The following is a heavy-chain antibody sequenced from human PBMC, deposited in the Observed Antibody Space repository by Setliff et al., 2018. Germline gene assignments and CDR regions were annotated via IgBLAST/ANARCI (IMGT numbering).Heavy chain of an antibody. CDR2: IYTSGST. D-gene: IGHD2-15*01. CDR3: ARGQRYCSGGSCYYHMDV. V-gene: IGHV4-4*07. CDR1: GGSISSYY. J-gene: IGHJ6*03. Sequence: SETLSLTCTVSGGSISSYYWSWIRQPAGKGLEWIGRIYTSGSTNYNPSLKSRVTMSVDTSKNQFSLKLSSVTAADTAVYYCARGQRYCSGGSCYYHMDVWGKGTTVTAP.